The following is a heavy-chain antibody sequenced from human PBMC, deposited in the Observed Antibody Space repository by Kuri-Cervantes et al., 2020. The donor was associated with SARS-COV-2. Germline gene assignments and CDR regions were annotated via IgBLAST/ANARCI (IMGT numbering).Heavy chain of an antibody. Sequence: ESLKIYCAASRFTFSSYSMNWVRQAPGKGLELVSSISSSSSYIYYADSVKGRFTISRDNSKNTLYLQTNSLRAENTAVYYCAREGIVSWYCFDYWGQGTLVTVSS. D-gene: IGHD6-13*01. CDR1: RFTFSSYS. J-gene: IGHJ4*02. CDR2: ISSSSSYI. V-gene: IGHV3-21*01. CDR3: AREGIVSWYCFDY.